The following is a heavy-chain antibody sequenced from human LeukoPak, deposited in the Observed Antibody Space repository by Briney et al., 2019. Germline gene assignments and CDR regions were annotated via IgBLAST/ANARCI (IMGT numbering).Heavy chain of an antibody. V-gene: IGHV3-11*01. CDR1: GFTLSDYY. J-gene: IGHJ6*02. CDR2: VSSSGTTI. D-gene: IGHD3-9*01. CDR3: ARSVQRFDILTGYYTRYGMDV. Sequence: PGGSLRLSCAASGFTLSDYYMSWIRQAPGKGLEWVSYVSSSGTTIYYADSVKGRFTISRDNAKNSLYLQMNSLRAEDTAVYYCARSVQRFDILTGYYTRYGMDVWGQRTTVTVSS.